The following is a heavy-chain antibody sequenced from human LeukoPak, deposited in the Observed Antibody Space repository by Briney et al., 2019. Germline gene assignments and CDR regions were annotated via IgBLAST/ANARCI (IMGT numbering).Heavy chain of an antibody. Sequence: ASVTVSCKASGYTFTSYYMHWVRQAPGQGLEWMGIINPSGGSTSYAQKFQGRVTMTRDMSTSTVYMELSSLRSEDTAVYYCARALREYYYYYYMDVWGKGTTVTVSS. CDR1: GYTFTSYY. D-gene: IGHD3-16*01. CDR2: INPSGGST. J-gene: IGHJ6*03. V-gene: IGHV1-46*01. CDR3: ARALREYYYYYYMDV.